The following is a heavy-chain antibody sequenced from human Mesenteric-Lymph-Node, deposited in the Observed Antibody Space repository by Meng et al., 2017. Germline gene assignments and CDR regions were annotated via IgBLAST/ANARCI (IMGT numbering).Heavy chain of an antibody. V-gene: IGHV4-30-4*01. Sequence: QAQAQGSGPGLVQPSKTLSLTCTVSGGSISIGDYYWSWIRQPPGKGLEWIGYIYYSGSTYYNPSLKSRVTISVDTSKNQFSLKLSSVTAADTAVYYCARGPTTYFDYWGQGTLVTVSS. D-gene: IGHD4-17*01. CDR3: ARGPTTYFDY. J-gene: IGHJ4*02. CDR2: IYYSGST. CDR1: GGSISIGDYY.